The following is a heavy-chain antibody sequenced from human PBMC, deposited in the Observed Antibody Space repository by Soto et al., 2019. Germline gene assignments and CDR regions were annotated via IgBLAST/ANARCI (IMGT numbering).Heavy chain of an antibody. Sequence: SETLSLTCTVSGGSISSSSYYWGWIRQPPGKGLEWIGSIYYSGSTYYNPSLKSRVTISVDTSKNQFSLKLSSVTAADTAVYYWARRDGGSRTLYFDYWGQGDLVTFSS. J-gene: IGHJ4*02. D-gene: IGHD3-10*01. CDR3: ARRDGGSRTLYFDY. CDR1: GGSISSSSYY. CDR2: IYYSGST. V-gene: IGHV4-39*01.